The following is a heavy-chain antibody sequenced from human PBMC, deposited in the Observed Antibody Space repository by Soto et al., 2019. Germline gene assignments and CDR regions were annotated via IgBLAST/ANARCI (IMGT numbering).Heavy chain of an antibody. Sequence: QVQLVQSGAEVKKPGSSVKVSCKPSGGTFRTSAISWVRQAPGQGLEWMGGIMPVFPTPDYTQKFQGRVTITADESTGTAYMELSSLRSEDTAVYYCARDKARQQLGGNYYYIMDVWGQGTTVTVSS. CDR2: IMPVFPTP. V-gene: IGHV1-69*12. J-gene: IGHJ6*01. CDR3: ARDKARQQLGGNYYYIMDV. D-gene: IGHD3-3*02. CDR1: GGTFRTSA.